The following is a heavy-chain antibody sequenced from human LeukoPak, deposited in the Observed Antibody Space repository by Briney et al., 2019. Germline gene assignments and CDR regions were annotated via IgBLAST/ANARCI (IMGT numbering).Heavy chain of an antibody. D-gene: IGHD1-1*01. J-gene: IGHJ4*02. Sequence: GRSLRLSCAASGFTFSSHSLNWVRQAPGKGLEWVSSISSSSSDIYYAVSVKGRFTISRDNAKNSLYLQMNSLRAEDTAVYFCARDSRTTGTTSGYFDYWGQRTLVTVSS. V-gene: IGHV3-21*01. CDR3: ARDSRTTGTTSGYFDY. CDR2: ISSSSSDI. CDR1: GFTFSSHS.